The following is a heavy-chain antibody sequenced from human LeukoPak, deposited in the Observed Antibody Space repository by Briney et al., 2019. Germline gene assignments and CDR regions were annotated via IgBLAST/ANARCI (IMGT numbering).Heavy chain of an antibody. CDR3: AKDQVVVVVAATGDAFDI. V-gene: IGHV3-23*01. CDR2: ISGSGGST. CDR1: GFXFSSYA. J-gene: IGHJ3*02. Sequence: GGSLRLSCAASGFXFSSYAISWVRQAPGKGLEWVSAISGSGGSTYYADSVKGRFTISRDNSKNTLYLQMNSLRAEDTAVYYCAKDQVVVVVAATGDAFDIWGQGTMVTVSS. D-gene: IGHD2-15*01.